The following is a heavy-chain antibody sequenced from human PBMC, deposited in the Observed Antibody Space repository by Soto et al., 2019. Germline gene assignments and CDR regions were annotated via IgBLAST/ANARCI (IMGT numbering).Heavy chain of an antibody. CDR3: ARAVNSNDDIWSGYLGGDYYYYGLDV. Sequence: SSETLSLTCTVSGGSMSNYYWSWIRQPPEKGLQWIGYIYYTGSTTYNPSLKSRVTMSVDTSKNHFSLTLNSLTAADTAVYYCARAVNSNDDIWSGYLGGDYYYYGLDVWGQGTTVTVSS. D-gene: IGHD3-3*01. CDR2: IYYTGST. CDR1: GGSMSNYY. J-gene: IGHJ6*02. V-gene: IGHV4-59*01.